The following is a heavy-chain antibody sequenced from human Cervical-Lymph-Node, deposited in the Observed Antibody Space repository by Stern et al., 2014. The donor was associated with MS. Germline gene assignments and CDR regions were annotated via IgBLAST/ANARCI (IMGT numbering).Heavy chain of an antibody. CDR2: ISADNGDT. D-gene: IGHD3-3*01. J-gene: IGHJ6*02. V-gene: IGHV1-18*01. Sequence: DQLVQSGAEVKKPGASVKVSCKASGYFFTSYGISWVRQAPGQGLEWMGLISADNGDTNYAQNVQGRVTMTTDTSTNTAYMELSSLRSDDTALYYCARDSLIRTFGVEEGMDVWGQGTTVTVSS. CDR1: GYFFTSYG. CDR3: ARDSLIRTFGVEEGMDV.